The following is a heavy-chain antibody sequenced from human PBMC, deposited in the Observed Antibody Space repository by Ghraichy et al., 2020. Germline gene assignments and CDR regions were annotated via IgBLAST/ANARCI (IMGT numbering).Heavy chain of an antibody. D-gene: IGHD3-10*01. CDR1: GFTFSSYW. CDR2: IDNDGSGT. CDR3: ARDSHGDTRKFEY. J-gene: IGHJ4*02. Sequence: GGSLRLSCAASGFTFSSYWMHWVRQVPGKGLLWVSRIDNDGSGTDYAGSVKGRFTISRDNAKNTLFLQMNSLRDEDTAVYYCARDSHGDTRKFEYWGQGSLVTVSS. V-gene: IGHV3-74*01.